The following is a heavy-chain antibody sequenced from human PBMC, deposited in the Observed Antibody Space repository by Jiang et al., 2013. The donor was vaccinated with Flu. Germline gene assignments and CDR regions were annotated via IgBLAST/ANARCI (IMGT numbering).Heavy chain of an antibody. D-gene: IGHD3-10*01. CDR3: AREEGVRRGVIIYPFDY. CDR2: TYYRSKWYN. Sequence: PGLVKPSQTLSLTCVISGDSVSSNSAAWNWIRQSPSRGLEWLGRTYYRSKWYNDYAESVKSRITINPDTSKNQFSLQMTSVTPDDTAVYYCAREEGVRRGVIIYPFDYWGQGTLVTVSS. J-gene: IGHJ4*02. V-gene: IGHV6-1*01. CDR1: GDSVSSNSAA.